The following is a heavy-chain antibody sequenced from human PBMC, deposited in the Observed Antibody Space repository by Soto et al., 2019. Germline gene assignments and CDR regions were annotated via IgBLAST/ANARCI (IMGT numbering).Heavy chain of an antibody. Sequence: RASVKVSCKASGGTFSSYAISWVRQAPGQGLEWMGGIIPIFGTANYAQKFQGKVTITADESTSTAYMELSSLRSEDTAVYYCAREHSRGPHSSGWYFDYWGQGTLVTVSS. CDR2: IIPIFGTA. D-gene: IGHD6-19*01. CDR3: AREHSRGPHSSGWYFDY. CDR1: GGTFSSYA. V-gene: IGHV1-69*13. J-gene: IGHJ4*02.